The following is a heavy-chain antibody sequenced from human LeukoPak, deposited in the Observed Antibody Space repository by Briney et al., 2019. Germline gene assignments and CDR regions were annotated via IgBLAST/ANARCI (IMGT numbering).Heavy chain of an antibody. CDR1: GFTFSSYW. V-gene: IGHV3-7*01. D-gene: IGHD2-15*01. Sequence: GGALRLSCAASGFTFSSYWMSWVRQAPGKGLEWVANIKQDGSEKCYVDSVKGRFTISRDNAKNSLYLQMNSLRAEDTAVYYCARDRDSRNYFDYWGQGTLVTVSS. CDR2: IKQDGSEK. CDR3: ARDRDSRNYFDY. J-gene: IGHJ4*02.